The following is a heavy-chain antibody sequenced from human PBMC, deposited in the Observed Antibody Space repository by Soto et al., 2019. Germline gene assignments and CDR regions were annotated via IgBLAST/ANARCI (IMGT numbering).Heavy chain of an antibody. CDR3: AKDTSNWYYFDY. CDR2: LSGSGGST. V-gene: IGHV3-23*01. Sequence: RGSLRLSCSASGFTFSSYAMSWVRQAPGKGLEWVSTLSGSGGSTYYADSVKGRFTISRDNSQNTLYLQMNSLRADDTAVYYCAKDTSNWYYFDYWGQGTLVTVSS. CDR1: GFTFSSYA. D-gene: IGHD2-2*01. J-gene: IGHJ4*02.